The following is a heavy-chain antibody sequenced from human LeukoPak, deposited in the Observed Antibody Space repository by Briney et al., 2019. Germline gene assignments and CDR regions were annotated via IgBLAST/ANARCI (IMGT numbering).Heavy chain of an antibody. V-gene: IGHV4-34*01. J-gene: IGHJ4*02. CDR1: GGSFSGQY. CDR2: INHGGSI. Sequence: SETLSLTCAVYGGSFSGQYWGWIRQPPGKGLEWIGEINHGGSISYNASLKSRVTISLDTSKNQFSLKLSSVTAANTAVYYCAGGDYHGSESYANYWGQGTLVTVSS. D-gene: IGHD3-10*01. CDR3: AGGDYHGSESYANY.